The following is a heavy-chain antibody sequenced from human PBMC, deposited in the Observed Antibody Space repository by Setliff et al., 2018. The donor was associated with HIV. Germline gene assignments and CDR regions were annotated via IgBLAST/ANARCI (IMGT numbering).Heavy chain of an antibody. CDR3: ARGHGVYSGSYLAVYFDY. CDR2: INHSGST. Sequence: SETLSLTCTVSGGSISNNNYYWGWIRQPPGKGLEWIGEINHSGSTNYKPSLKSRVTISVDMSKNQVSLKVSSVTAADTAVYYCARGHGVYSGSYLAVYFDYWGQGTLVTVSS. V-gene: IGHV4-39*07. CDR1: GGSISNNNYY. J-gene: IGHJ4*02. D-gene: IGHD1-26*01.